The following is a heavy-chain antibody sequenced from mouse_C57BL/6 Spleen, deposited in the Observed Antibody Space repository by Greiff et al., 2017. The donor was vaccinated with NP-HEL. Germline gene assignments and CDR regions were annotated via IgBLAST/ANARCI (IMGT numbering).Heavy chain of an antibody. V-gene: IGHV1-81*01. D-gene: IGHD2-3*01. CDR2: IYPRSGNT. Sequence: QVQLQQSGAELARPGASVKLSCKASGYTFTSYGISWVKQRTGQGLEWIGEIYPRSGNTYYNEKFKGKATLTADKSSSTAYMELRSLTSEDAAVYFCARWGDGYYFDYWGQGTTLTVSS. CDR3: ARWGDGYYFDY. J-gene: IGHJ2*01. CDR1: GYTFTSYG.